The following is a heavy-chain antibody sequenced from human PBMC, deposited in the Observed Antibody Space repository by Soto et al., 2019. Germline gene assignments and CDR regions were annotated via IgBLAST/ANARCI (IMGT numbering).Heavy chain of an antibody. J-gene: IGHJ4*02. CDR2: INHSGST. CDR1: GGSFSGYY. Sequence: SETLSLTCAVYGGSFSGYYWSWIRQPPGKGLEWIGEINHSGSTNYNPSLKSRVTISVDTSKNQFSLKLSSVTAADTAVYYCARGGYDILTGYYSTYYFDYWGQGTLVTVSS. V-gene: IGHV4-34*01. CDR3: ARGGYDILTGYYSTYYFDY. D-gene: IGHD3-9*01.